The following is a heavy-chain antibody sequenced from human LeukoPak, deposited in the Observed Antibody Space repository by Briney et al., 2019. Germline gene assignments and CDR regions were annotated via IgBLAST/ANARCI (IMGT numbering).Heavy chain of an antibody. Sequence: GGSLRLSCAVSGFRVSGYYMSWVRQAPGKGLEWVGLIRDSGEAFYADFARGRFAISRDESENTLYLQMNNLRVEDTAVYFCARDRAANQDWVEFDPWGQGTPVIVSS. CDR1: GFRVSGYY. V-gene: IGHV3-66*03. CDR2: IRDSGEA. CDR3: ARDRAANQDWVEFDP. D-gene: IGHD3/OR15-3a*01. J-gene: IGHJ5*02.